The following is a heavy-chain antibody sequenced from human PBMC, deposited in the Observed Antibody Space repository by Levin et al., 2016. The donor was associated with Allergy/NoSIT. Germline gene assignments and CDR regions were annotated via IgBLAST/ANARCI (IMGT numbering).Heavy chain of an antibody. CDR3: ASESSGYEHFDY. CDR1: GFTFISYA. Sequence: GGSLRLSCAASGFTFISYAMHWVRQAPGKGLEWVAVISYDGRKTDYADSVKGRFSISRDNSKDTLYLQVNSLRPEDTAIYYCASESSGYEHFDYWGQGTLVTVSS. D-gene: IGHD3-10*01. J-gene: IGHJ4*02. CDR2: ISYDGRKT. V-gene: IGHV3-30*04.